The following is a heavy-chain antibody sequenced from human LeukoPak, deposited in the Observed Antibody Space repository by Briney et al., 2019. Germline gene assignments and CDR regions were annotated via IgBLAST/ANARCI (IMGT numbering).Heavy chain of an antibody. V-gene: IGHV3-23*01. CDR1: GFTFSSYA. CDR3: AKELRLAMVRGNWFDP. Sequence: GGSLRLSCAASGFTFSSYAMSWVRQAPGKGLEWVSAISGSGGSTYYADSVKGRFTISRDNSKNTLYLQMNSLRAEDTAVYYCAKELRLAMVRGNWFDPWGQGTLVTVSS. J-gene: IGHJ5*02. CDR2: ISGSGGST. D-gene: IGHD3-10*01.